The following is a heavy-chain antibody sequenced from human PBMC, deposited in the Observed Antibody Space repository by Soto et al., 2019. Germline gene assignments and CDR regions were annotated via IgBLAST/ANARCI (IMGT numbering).Heavy chain of an antibody. V-gene: IGHV4-39*01. CDR3: TRRYNWNDYYFDP. Sequence: PSETLSLTCTVSGGSIAAQSYYWTWIRQTPGKGLEWIGSSYYSGTSYFNPALKGRVTISVDTSTNQFSLRLTSVTAADTAVYYCTRRYNWNDYYFDPWGQGTLVTVSS. D-gene: IGHD1-20*01. J-gene: IGHJ5*02. CDR2: SYYSGTS. CDR1: GGSIAAQSYY.